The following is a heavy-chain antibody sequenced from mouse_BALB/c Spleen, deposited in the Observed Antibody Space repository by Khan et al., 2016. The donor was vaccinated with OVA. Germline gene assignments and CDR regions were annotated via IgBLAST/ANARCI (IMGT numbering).Heavy chain of an antibody. CDR3: ARCEGFWFAY. Sequence: EVELVESGGGLVQPGGSRKLSCAASGFTFSSFGMHWIRQAPEKGLEWVAYINSGSNTIYYADTVKGRFTVSRDNSKNTLFLQLTSLRSEDTAMYYCARCEGFWFAYWGQGTLVTVAA. J-gene: IGHJ3*01. CDR1: GFTFSSFG. CDR2: INSGSNTI. V-gene: IGHV5-17*02.